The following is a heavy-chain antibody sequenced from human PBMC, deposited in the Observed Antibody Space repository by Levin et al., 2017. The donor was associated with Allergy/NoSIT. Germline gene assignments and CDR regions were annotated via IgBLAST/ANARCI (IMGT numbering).Heavy chain of an antibody. V-gene: IGHV3-11*03. CDR3: ASAFSYYDSTVYYLN. CDR2: ISSSGSFT. D-gene: IGHD3-22*01. Sequence: KAGGSLRLSCAASGFTFSDYYMSWIRQAPGKGLEWVSDISSSGSFTKYADSVKGRFTISRDNAKNSLYLQMNSLRAEDTAVYYCASAFSYYDSTVYYLNWGQGTLVTVSS. J-gene: IGHJ4*02. CDR1: GFTFSDYY.